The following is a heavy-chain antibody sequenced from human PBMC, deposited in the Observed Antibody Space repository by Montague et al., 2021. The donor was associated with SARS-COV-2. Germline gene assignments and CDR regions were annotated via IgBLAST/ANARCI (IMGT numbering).Heavy chain of an antibody. CDR1: GFPFSGYW. J-gene: IGHJ4*02. Sequence: SLRLSCAASGFPFSGYWMSWFRQAPGKGPEWVAEIGENGGEKNYVDSVKGQFTISRDNAKNSLYLHMNSLRGEDTALYFCARANPRGASWAYWGQGTLVTVSS. D-gene: IGHD1-14*01. V-gene: IGHV3-7*01. CDR2: IGENGGEK. CDR3: ARANPRGASWAY.